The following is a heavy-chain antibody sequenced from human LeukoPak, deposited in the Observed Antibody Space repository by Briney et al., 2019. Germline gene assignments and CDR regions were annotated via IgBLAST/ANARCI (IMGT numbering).Heavy chain of an antibody. CDR1: GGSISSYY. V-gene: IGHV3-53*01. J-gene: IGHJ4*02. D-gene: IGHD2-15*01. Sequence: ETLSLTCTVSGGSISSYYWSWIRQPPGKGLEWVSVIYSGGSTYYADSVKGRFTISRDTSKNTVYLQMNNLRVEDTAVYYCARGGFFDYWGQGTLVTVSS. CDR3: ARGGFFDY. CDR2: IYSGGST.